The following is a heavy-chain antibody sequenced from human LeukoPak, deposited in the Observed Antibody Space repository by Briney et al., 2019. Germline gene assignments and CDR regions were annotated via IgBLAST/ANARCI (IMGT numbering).Heavy chain of an antibody. CDR1: GYGFASYW. CDR2: IWPGDSDT. V-gene: IGHV5-51*01. D-gene: IGHD2-15*01. CDR3: ARLFVVVVAATPGGHWFDP. Sequence: GGSLKISCKGSGYGFASYWIGWVRQMPGKGLEWMGIIWPGDSDTRYSPSFQGQVTISADKSISTAYLQWSSLKASDTAMYYCARLFVVVVAATPGGHWFDPWGQGTLVTVSS. J-gene: IGHJ5*02.